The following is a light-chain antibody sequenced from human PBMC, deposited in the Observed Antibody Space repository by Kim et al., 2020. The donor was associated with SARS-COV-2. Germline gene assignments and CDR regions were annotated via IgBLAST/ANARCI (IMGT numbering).Light chain of an antibody. V-gene: IGKV3-15*01. CDR3: QQYNNWPWWT. CDR2: DAS. CDR1: QSVSSD. J-gene: IGKJ1*01. Sequence: VSPGERATLSCRASQSVSSDLAWYQQKPGQAPRLLIYDASTRATGIPARFSGSGSGTEFTLTISSLQSEDFAVYYCQQYNNWPWWTFGQGTKVDIK.